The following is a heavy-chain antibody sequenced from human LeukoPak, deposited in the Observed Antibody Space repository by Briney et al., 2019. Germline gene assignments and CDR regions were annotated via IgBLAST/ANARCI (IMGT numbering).Heavy chain of an antibody. D-gene: IGHD3-22*01. CDR1: GFAFSSYA. V-gene: IGHV3-23*01. J-gene: IGHJ6*02. Sequence: GGSLRLSCAASGFAFSSYAMFWVRQTPGKGLEWVSAISGSISGSGGKTYYADSVKGRFTISRDNAKNSLYLQMNSLRAEDTAVYYCAKVDYYDSSGYKVLWYYYYGMDVWGQGTTVTVSS. CDR3: AKVDYYDSSGYKVLWYYYYGMDV. CDR2: ISGSISGSGGKT.